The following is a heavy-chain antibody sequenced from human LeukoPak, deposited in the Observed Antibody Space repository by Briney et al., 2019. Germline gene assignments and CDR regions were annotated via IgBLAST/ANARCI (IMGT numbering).Heavy chain of an antibody. D-gene: IGHD6-19*01. CDR2: ISSSSGTI. CDR1: GFTFSSYS. CDR3: AKDLGSSGWCKPLSSEAFDY. Sequence: GGSLRLSCAASGFTFSSYSMNWVRQAPGKGLEWVSYISSSSGTIYYADSVKGRFTISRDNAKNSLYLQMNSLRAEDTAVYYCAKDLGSSGWCKPLSSEAFDYWGQGTLVTVSS. J-gene: IGHJ4*02. V-gene: IGHV3-48*01.